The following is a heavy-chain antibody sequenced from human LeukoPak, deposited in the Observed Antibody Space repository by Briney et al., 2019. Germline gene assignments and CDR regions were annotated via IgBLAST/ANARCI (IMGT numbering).Heavy chain of an antibody. D-gene: IGHD3-22*01. J-gene: IGHJ6*02. Sequence: SETLSLTCAVSGGSFSGYYWYWIRQPPRKGLEWIGELNHGESTNYNPSLKSRATLSVDTSKNQFSLKLTSVTAADTAVYYCARGRTYYYDTSGYYPSIYYGMDVWGQGPTVIVSS. CDR3: ARGRTYYYDTSGYYPSIYYGMDV. V-gene: IGHV4-34*01. CDR1: GGSFSGYY. CDR2: LNHGEST.